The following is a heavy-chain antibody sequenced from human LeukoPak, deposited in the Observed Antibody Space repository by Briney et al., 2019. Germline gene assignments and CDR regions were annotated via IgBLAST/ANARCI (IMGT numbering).Heavy chain of an antibody. V-gene: IGHV5-51*01. D-gene: IGHD3-10*01. CDR3: ARQEIGYYYGMDV. Sequence: GESLKISCKGSGYSFTSYWIGWVRQMPGKGLEWMGIIYPGDSDTRYSPSFQGQVTISADKSISTAYLQWSSLEASDTAMYYCARQEIGYYYGMDVWGQGTTVTVSS. J-gene: IGHJ6*02. CDR1: GYSFTSYW. CDR2: IYPGDSDT.